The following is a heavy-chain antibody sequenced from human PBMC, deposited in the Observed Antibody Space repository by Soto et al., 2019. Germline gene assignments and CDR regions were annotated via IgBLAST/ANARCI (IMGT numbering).Heavy chain of an antibody. V-gene: IGHV3-30*18. J-gene: IGHJ5*02. CDR1: GFTFSSYG. CDR2: ISYDGSNK. D-gene: IGHD4-4*01. Sequence: SLRLSCAASGFTFSSYGMHWVRQAPGKGLEWVAVISYDGSNKYYADSVKGRFTISRDNSKNTLYLQMNSLRAEDTAVYYCAKDRGLQIGYNWFDPWGQGTLVTVSS. CDR3: AKDRGLQIGYNWFDP.